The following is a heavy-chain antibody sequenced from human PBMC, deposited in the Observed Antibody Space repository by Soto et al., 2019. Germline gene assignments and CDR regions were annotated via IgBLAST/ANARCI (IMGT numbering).Heavy chain of an antibody. CDR3: ATADSRYSGYIFDY. CDR1: GYTLTELS. J-gene: IGHJ4*02. Sequence: QVQLVQSGAEVKKPGASVKVSCKVSGYTLTELSMHWVRQAPGKGLEWMEGFDPEDGETIYAQKCQGRVTMTEDPSTDTAYMELSSLRSEDTAVYYCATADSRYSGYIFDYWGQGTLVTVSS. D-gene: IGHD5-12*01. CDR2: FDPEDGET. V-gene: IGHV1-24*01.